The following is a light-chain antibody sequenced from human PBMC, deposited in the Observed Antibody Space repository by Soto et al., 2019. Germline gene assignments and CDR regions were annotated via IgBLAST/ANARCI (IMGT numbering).Light chain of an antibody. CDR3: QQYGSPRFT. CDR2: DAS. Sequence: DIQMTQSPSTLAASVGARVTITCRASQTINTWLAWYQQKPGKAPKFLIYDASSLASGVPSRFSGGGSGTEFTLTISSLQPGDFATYYCQQYGSPRFTFGQGTKLEIK. J-gene: IGKJ2*01. V-gene: IGKV1-5*01. CDR1: QTINTW.